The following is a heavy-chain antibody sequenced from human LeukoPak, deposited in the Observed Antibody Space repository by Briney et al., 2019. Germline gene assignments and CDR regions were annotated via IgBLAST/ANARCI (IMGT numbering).Heavy chain of an antibody. V-gene: IGHV5-51*01. J-gene: IGHJ4*02. D-gene: IGHD6-6*01. CDR3: ARRGRSSSHFDI. Sequence: GESLQISSHGSRYSFSTYWIGWVRPMTGQGREWMGISYPADSDPRYSPSSEGQVTISADTSISTAYLRWDSLKASDTARYYCARRGRSSSHFDIWGQGTLVSVAS. CDR1: RYSFSTYW. CDR2: SYPADSDP.